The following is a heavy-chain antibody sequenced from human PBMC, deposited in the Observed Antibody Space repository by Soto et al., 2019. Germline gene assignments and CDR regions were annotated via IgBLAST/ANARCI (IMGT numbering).Heavy chain of an antibody. CDR3: ARDGGVYCSSPSCYWEPSYYYMDV. CDR1: GFTFSSYS. V-gene: IGHV3-48*01. Sequence: EVQLVESGGGLVQPGGSLRLSCAASGFTFSSYSMNWVRQAPGKGLEWVSYISSSSRTIYYADSVKGRFTISRDNAKNSLYLQMNSLRAEDTAVYYCARDGGVYCSSPSCYWEPSYYYMDVWGKGTTVTVSS. CDR2: ISSSSRTI. J-gene: IGHJ6*03. D-gene: IGHD2-2*01.